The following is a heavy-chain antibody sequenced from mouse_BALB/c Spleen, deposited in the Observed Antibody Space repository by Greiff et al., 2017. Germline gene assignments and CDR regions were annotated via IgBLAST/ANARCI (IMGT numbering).Heavy chain of an antibody. Sequence: DVQLVESGGGLVKPGGSLKLSCAASGFAFSSYDMSWVRQTPEKRLEWVAYISSGGGSTYYPDTVKGRFTISRDNAKNTLYLQMSSLKSEDTAMYDCARKGTYWYFDVWGAGTTVTVSS. V-gene: IGHV5-12-1*01. CDR1: GFAFSSYD. CDR3: ARKGTYWYFDV. J-gene: IGHJ1*01. CDR2: ISSGGGST.